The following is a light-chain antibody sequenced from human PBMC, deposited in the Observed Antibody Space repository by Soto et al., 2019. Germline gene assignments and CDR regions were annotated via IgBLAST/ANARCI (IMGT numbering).Light chain of an antibody. J-gene: IGKJ1*01. CDR3: QQYNSYSST. CDR1: QSISSW. Sequence: DIQVTQSPSTPSASVGDRVTITCRASQSISSWLAWYQQKPGKAPKLLIYDASSLESGVPSRFSGSGSGTEFTLTISSLQPDDFATYYCQQYNSYSSTFGQGTKVDIK. CDR2: DAS. V-gene: IGKV1-5*01.